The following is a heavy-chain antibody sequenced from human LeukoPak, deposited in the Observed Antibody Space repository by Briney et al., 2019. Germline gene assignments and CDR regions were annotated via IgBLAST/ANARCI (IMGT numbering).Heavy chain of an antibody. CDR1: GGSFSGYY. Sequence: SETLSLTCAVYGGSFSGYYWSWIRQPPGKGLEWIGEINHSGSTNYNPSLKSRVTISVDTSKNQFSLKLSSVTAADTAVYYCAKDSSSSNYYYGMDVWGQGTTVTVSS. V-gene: IGHV4-34*01. D-gene: IGHD6-6*01. J-gene: IGHJ6*02. CDR3: AKDSSSSNYYYGMDV. CDR2: INHSGST.